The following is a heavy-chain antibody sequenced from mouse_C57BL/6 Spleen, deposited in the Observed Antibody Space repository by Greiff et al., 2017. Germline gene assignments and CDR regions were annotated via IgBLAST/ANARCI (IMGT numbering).Heavy chain of an antibody. CDR3: ARWGYYGSSYEAMEY. D-gene: IGHD1-1*01. Sequence: LVESGAELVKPGASVKLSCTASGFNIKDYYMHWVKQRTEQGLEWIGRIDPEDGETKYAPKFQGKDTITADTSSNTAYLQLSSLTSEDTAVYYGARWGYYGSSYEAMEYWGQGTSVTVSS. J-gene: IGHJ4*01. CDR1: GFNIKDYY. V-gene: IGHV14-2*01. CDR2: IDPEDGET.